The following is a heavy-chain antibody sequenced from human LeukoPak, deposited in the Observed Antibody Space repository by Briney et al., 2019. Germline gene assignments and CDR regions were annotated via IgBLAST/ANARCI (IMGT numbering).Heavy chain of an antibody. V-gene: IGHV4-39*02. CDR3: ASGQYYDLWSGYYVD. CDR2: IDFRGTT. J-gene: IGHJ4*02. CDR1: GGSISSSRYY. Sequence: SETLSLTCTVSGGSISSSRYYWGWIRQPPGKGLEWIGSIDFRGTTYYNPSLRSRVTMSADTSKNHFSLKLSSVTAADTAVYYCASGQYYDLWSGYYVDWGQGTLVTVSA. D-gene: IGHD3-3*01.